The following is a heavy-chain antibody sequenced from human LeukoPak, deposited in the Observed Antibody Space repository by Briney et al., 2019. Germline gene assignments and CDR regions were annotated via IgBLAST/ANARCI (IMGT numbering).Heavy chain of an antibody. CDR3: ASYGSGSYSDWFDP. Sequence: SETLSLTCTVSGGSISSYYWSWIRQPPGKGLEGIGYIYYSGSTNYNPSLTSGGTISVDTSKNQFSLKLSSVTAADTAVYYCASYGSGSYSDWFDPWGQGTLVTVSS. CDR2: IYYSGST. V-gene: IGHV4-59*01. D-gene: IGHD3-10*01. J-gene: IGHJ5*02. CDR1: GGSISSYY.